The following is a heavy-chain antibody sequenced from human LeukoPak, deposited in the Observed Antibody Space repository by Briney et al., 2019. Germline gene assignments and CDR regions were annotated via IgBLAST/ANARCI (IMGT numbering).Heavy chain of an antibody. J-gene: IGHJ6*02. CDR1: GFTFSTYA. CDR2: ISYDGSNR. V-gene: IGHV3-30*14. Sequence: PGKSLRLSCAASGFTFSTYAMDWVRQAPGKGLEWVAVISYDGSNRYYAESVKGRFTISRDNSKNTLYLQMNSLRAEDTAVYYCARGLPQYYYYGMDVWGQGTTVTVSS. CDR3: ARGLPQYYYYGMDV.